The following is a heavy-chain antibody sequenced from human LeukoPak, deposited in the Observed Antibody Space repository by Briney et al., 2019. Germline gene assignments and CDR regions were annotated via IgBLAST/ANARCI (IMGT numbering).Heavy chain of an antibody. V-gene: IGHV4-34*01. J-gene: IGHJ4*02. CDR2: INHSGST. D-gene: IGHD3-10*01. CDR3: ARGGYYGSGSYSPYHY. Sequence: SETLSLTCAVYGGSFSGYYWSWIRQPPGKGLEWIGEINHSGSTNYNPSLKSRVTISVDTSKNQFSLKLSSVTAADTAVYYCARGGYYGSGSYSPYHYWGQGTLVTVSS. CDR1: GGSFSGYY.